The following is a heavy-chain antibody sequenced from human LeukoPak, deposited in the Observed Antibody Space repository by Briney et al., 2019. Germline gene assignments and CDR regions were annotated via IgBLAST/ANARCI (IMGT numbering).Heavy chain of an antibody. J-gene: IGHJ4*02. V-gene: IGHV3-23*01. CDR1: GFTFNGFG. CDR2: ICGSGATT. Sequence: GGFPRLSCAAPGFTFNGFGMSLVRQAPGKGLEWVSGICGSGATTYYADSVKGRFTISRDNSKNTLYLQMNSLRAEDTAVYYCAKDRSYYDFWSGYSDWGQGTLVTVSS. CDR3: AKDRSYYDFWSGYSD. D-gene: IGHD3-3*01.